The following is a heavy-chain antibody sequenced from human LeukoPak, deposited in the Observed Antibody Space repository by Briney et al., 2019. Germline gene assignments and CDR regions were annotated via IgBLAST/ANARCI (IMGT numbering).Heavy chain of an antibody. Sequence: GGSLRLSCATSGFIFSNYKMNWVRQAPGTGLECVSHISSGGSTTYYADSVKGRFTMSRDNGKSSVYLQMNSLRAEDTAIYYCAREDERYCSSTSCNPLFDYWGQGTLVTVSS. CDR1: GFIFSNYK. CDR2: ISSGGSTT. V-gene: IGHV3-48*03. D-gene: IGHD2-2*01. J-gene: IGHJ4*02. CDR3: AREDERYCSSTSCNPLFDY.